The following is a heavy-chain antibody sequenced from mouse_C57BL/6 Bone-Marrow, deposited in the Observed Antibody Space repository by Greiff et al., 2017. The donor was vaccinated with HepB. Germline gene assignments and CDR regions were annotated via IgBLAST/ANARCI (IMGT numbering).Heavy chain of an antibody. CDR2: IYIGNGYT. CDR3: ALYYFDY. CDR1: GSTFPSYG. Sequence: VQLQQSGAELVRPGSSVPMSCKTSGSTFPSYGINWVKQRPGQGLAWIEYIYIGNGYTEYNEKFKGKATLTADTSSSTASMQLSSLTSEDSAIYFCALYYFDYWGQGTTLTVSS. J-gene: IGHJ2*01. V-gene: IGHV1-58*01.